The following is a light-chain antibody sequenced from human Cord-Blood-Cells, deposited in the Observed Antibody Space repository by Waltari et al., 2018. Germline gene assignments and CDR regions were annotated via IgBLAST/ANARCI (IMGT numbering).Light chain of an antibody. Sequence: DIQLTQSPSSLSASVGDRVTITCQASQDISNDLNWYQQKPGKAPKLLSYDASNLETGVPSRVSGSGSGTDFTFTISSLQPEDIATYYCQQYDNLFTFGPGTKVDIK. CDR3: QQYDNLFT. CDR2: DAS. CDR1: QDISND. J-gene: IGKJ3*01. V-gene: IGKV1-33*01.